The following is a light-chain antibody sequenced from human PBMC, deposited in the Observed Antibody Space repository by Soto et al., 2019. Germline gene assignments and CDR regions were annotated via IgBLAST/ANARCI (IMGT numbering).Light chain of an antibody. CDR3: CSYAGSSPWV. CDR2: EGS. V-gene: IGLV2-23*01. Sequence: QSALTQPPSASGSLGQSVTISCTGTSSDVGSYNLVSWYQQHPGKAPKLMIYEGSKRPSGVSNRFSGSKSGNTASLTISGLQAEDEADYYCCSYAGSSPWVFGGGTKLTVL. CDR1: SSDVGSYNL. J-gene: IGLJ3*02.